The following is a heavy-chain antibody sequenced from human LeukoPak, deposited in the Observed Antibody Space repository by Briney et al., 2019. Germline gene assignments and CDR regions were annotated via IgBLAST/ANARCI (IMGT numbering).Heavy chain of an antibody. CDR2: IYNGGST. D-gene: IGHD3-3*01. CDR1: GFTVSSNY. V-gene: IGHV3-53*05. Sequence: GGSLRLSCAASGFTVSSNYMSWVRQAPGKGLEWVSVIYNGGSTYYADSVKGRFTISRDNSKNTLYLQMNSLRAEDTAVYYCAKSYYDFWSGPSAHDYWGQGTLVTVSS. J-gene: IGHJ4*02. CDR3: AKSYYDFWSGPSAHDY.